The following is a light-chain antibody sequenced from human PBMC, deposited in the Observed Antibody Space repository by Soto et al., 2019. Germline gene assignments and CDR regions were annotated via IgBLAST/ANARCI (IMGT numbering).Light chain of an antibody. CDR3: QQYYSTPLT. Sequence: DIVMTQSPDSLAVSLGERATINCKSSQIVLYSSTNKNYLAWYQQKPGQPPKLLIYWASTRESGVPDRFSGSGSGTDFTLTISRLQAEDGAVYFCQQYYSTPLTFGGGTKVEI. CDR1: QIVLYSSTNKNY. J-gene: IGKJ4*01. V-gene: IGKV4-1*01. CDR2: WAS.